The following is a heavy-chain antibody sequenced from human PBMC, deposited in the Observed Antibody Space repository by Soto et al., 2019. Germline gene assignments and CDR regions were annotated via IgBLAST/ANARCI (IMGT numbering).Heavy chain of an antibody. Sequence: PGGSLRLSCAASGFTFSSYAMHWVRQAPGKGLEWVAVISYDGSNKYYADSVKGRFTISRDNSKNTLYLQMNSLRAEDTAVYYCARDLGWNFRVYNWFDPWGQGTLVT. CDR2: ISYDGSNK. J-gene: IGHJ5*02. CDR3: ARDLGWNFRVYNWFDP. V-gene: IGHV3-30-3*01. D-gene: IGHD1-7*01. CDR1: GFTFSSYA.